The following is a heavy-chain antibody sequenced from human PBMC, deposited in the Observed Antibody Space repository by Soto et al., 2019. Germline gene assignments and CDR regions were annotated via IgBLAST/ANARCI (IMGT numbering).Heavy chain of an antibody. V-gene: IGHV1-58*01. CDR3: AAADYDFWSGSGYYGMDV. CDR2: IVVGSGNT. CDR1: GFTFTSSA. Sequence: ASVKVSCKASGFTFTSSAVQWVRQARGQRLEWIGWIVVGSGNTNYAQKFQERVTITRDMSTSTAYMELSSLRSEDTAVYYCAAADYDFWSGSGYYGMDVWGQGTTVTVSS. D-gene: IGHD3-3*01. J-gene: IGHJ6*02.